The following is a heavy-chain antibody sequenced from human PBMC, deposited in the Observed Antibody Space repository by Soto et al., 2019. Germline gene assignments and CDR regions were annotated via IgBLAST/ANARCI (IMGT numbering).Heavy chain of an antibody. J-gene: IGHJ3*02. CDR3: AKPDGSGSYYNDNDAFDI. Sequence: EVQLLESGGGLVQPGGSLRLSCAASGFTFSSYAMSWVRQAPGKGLEWVSAISGSGGSTYYADSVKGRFTISRDNSKNTLYLQMNSLRAEDTAVYYCAKPDGSGSYYNDNDAFDIWGQGTMVTVSS. CDR1: GFTFSSYA. CDR2: ISGSGGST. V-gene: IGHV3-23*01. D-gene: IGHD3-10*01.